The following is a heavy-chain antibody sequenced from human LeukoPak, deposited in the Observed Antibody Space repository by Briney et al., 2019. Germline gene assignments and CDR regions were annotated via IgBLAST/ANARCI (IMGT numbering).Heavy chain of an antibody. J-gene: IGHJ4*02. CDR3: ARESGSGSFVDY. V-gene: IGHV3-64*01. CDR1: GFTFSSYA. D-gene: IGHD3-10*01. Sequence: GGSLRLSCAASGFTFSSYAMHWVRQAPGKGLEYVSAISSNGGSTYYANSVKGRFTISRDNSKNTLYLQMGSLRAEDMAVYYCARESGSGSFVDYWGQGTLVTVSS. CDR2: ISSNGGST.